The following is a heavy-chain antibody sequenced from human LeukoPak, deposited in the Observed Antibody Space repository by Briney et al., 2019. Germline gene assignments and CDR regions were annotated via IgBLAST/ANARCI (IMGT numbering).Heavy chain of an antibody. J-gene: IGHJ4*02. CDR3: ARGIEAGVDY. V-gene: IGHV1-8*03. CDR1: EYTFTTFH. CDR2: MSPNSGYT. Sequence: ASVKVSCKASEYTFTTFHINWVRQATGQGLEWMGWMSPNSGYTGYAQKFQGRVTITRNTSISTAYMELSSLTSGDTAVYYCARGIEAGVDYWGQGTLVTVSS. D-gene: IGHD3-10*01.